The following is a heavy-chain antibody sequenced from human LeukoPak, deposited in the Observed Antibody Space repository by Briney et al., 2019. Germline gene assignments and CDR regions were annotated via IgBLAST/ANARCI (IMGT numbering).Heavy chain of an antibody. V-gene: IGHV3-23*01. D-gene: IGHD3-10*01. CDR3: AKDRGIRGVILSFDY. J-gene: IGHJ4*02. CDR2: ISGSGGST. CDR1: GFTFSSYV. Sequence: GSLRLSCAASGFTFSSYVMSWVRQAPGKGVEWVSAISGSGGSTYYADSVKGRFTISRDNSKNTPYLQLNSLRAEDTAVYYCAKDRGIRGVILSFDYWGQGTLVTVSS.